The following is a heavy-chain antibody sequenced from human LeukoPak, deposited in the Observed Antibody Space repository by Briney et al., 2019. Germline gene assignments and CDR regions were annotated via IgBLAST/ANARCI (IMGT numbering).Heavy chain of an antibody. V-gene: IGHV3-48*01. Sequence: GGSLRLSCEASGLTFSRDWMGWVRQAPGTGLEWLAYISSSSTTIYYADSVQGRFTISRDNAKNSLYLQMNSLRAEDTAVYYCTRVLYSSAWYGDHYWGQGALVTVAS. CDR3: TRVLYSSAWYGDHY. J-gene: IGHJ4*02. CDR2: ISSSSTTI. CDR1: GLTFSRDW. D-gene: IGHD6-19*01.